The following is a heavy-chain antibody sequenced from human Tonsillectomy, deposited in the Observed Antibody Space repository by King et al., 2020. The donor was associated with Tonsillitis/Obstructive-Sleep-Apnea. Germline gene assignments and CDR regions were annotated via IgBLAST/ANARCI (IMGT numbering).Heavy chain of an antibody. CDR3: AKDLIIAVSGTPGDTFDI. J-gene: IGHJ3*02. CDR2: ISWNSGSI. CDR1: GFTFEDYA. V-gene: IGHV3-9*01. D-gene: IGHD6-19*01. Sequence: VQLVESGGDLVQPGRSLRLSCAASGFTFEDYAMYWVRQAPGKGLEWVSGISWNSGSIAYADSVKGRFTISRDNAKNSLYLQMNSLRAEDTALYYCAKDLIIAVSGTPGDTFDIWGQGTMVPVSS.